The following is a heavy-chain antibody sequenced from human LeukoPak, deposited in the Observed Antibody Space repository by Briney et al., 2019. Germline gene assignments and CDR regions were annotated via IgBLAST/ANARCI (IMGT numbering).Heavy chain of an antibody. J-gene: IGHJ5*02. CDR3: VRTRPVSGWFDP. V-gene: IGHV2-70*11. D-gene: IGHD5/OR15-5a*01. CDR2: IDWDNDK. CDR1: GFSLRTSGMC. Sequence: ESAPTRVNPTQTLTLTSTFSGFSLRTSGMCVSWIRQPPGKALEGLVRIDWDNDKYYTTSLKTRLNISKATSKKQVVLTMTNMDPVDTATYYCVRTRPVSGWFDPWGQGTLVTVSS.